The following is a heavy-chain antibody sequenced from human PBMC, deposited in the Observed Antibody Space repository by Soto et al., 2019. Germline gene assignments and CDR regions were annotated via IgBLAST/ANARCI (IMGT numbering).Heavy chain of an antibody. CDR1: GYTFTDYH. Sequence: QVQLVQSGAEVKKSGASVKVSCKASGYTFTDYHMHWVRQAPGQGLEWMGWITPDSGDTKYAQKFQGRVTMTRDTSISTVYMELTSLTSYYTAVYFCARDRVGFAVVTPAHWGQGTLVSVSS. V-gene: IGHV1-2*02. CDR3: ARDRVGFAVVTPAH. D-gene: IGHD3-3*01. J-gene: IGHJ4*02. CDR2: ITPDSGDT.